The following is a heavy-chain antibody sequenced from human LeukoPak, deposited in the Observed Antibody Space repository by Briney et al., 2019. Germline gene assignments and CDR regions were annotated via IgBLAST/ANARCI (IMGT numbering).Heavy chain of an antibody. D-gene: IGHD3-10*01. V-gene: IGHV3-23*01. CDR2: VSTNGDVT. Sequence: LPGGSLRLSCVASGLTFNSHSMGWVRQAPGMGLEWVSVVSTNGDVTFYADSVKGRFTISRDNSKNTLFLQMNSLRAEDTAVYYCAKLSLSGRSQSADYWGQGTLVTVSS. CDR3: AKLSLSGRSQSADY. CDR1: GLTFNSHS. J-gene: IGHJ4*02.